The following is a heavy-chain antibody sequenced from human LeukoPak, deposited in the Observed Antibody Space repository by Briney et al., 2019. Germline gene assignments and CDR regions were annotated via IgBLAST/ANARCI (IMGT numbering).Heavy chain of an antibody. CDR1: GVSFSGYY. Sequence: KPSESLSLTCAVYGVSFSGYYWTWIRQPPGKGLEWIGEINDSGSINYNPTLKSRVTISVDTSKNQFSLKLTSVTAADTAVYYCARGRRWWGQGTLVTVSS. CDR3: ARGRRW. J-gene: IGHJ4*02. CDR2: INDSGSI. D-gene: IGHD5-24*01. V-gene: IGHV4-34*01.